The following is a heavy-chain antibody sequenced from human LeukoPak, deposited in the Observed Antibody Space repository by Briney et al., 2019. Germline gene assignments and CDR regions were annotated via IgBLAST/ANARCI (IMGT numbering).Heavy chain of an antibody. CDR2: ISGSGGST. CDR1: GFTFSSYA. V-gene: IGHV3-23*01. D-gene: IGHD1-26*01. CDR3: AKDWELLPLRDY. Sequence: GSLRLSCAASGFTFSSYAMSWVRQAPGKGLEWVSAISGSGGSTYYADSVKGRFTISRDNSKNTLYLQMNSLRAEDTAVYYCAKDWELLPLRDYWGQGTLVTVSS. J-gene: IGHJ4*02.